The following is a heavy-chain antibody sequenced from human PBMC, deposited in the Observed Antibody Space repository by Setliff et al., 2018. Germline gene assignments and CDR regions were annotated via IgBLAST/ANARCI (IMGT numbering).Heavy chain of an antibody. CDR2: ITSGSSNI. J-gene: IGHJ4*02. D-gene: IGHD3-16*01. CDR1: GFTFSTYS. V-gene: IGHV3-21*01. CDR3: ARGGSPYYFDY. Sequence: GESLKISCAASGFTFSTYSMNWVRQAPGKGLEWVASITSGSSNIWYADSVKGRFTISRDNAKNSLYMQMNSLRAEDTAVYYCARGGSPYYFDYWGQGALVTVSS.